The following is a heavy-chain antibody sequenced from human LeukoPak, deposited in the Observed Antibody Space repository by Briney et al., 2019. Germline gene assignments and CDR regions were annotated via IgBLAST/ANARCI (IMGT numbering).Heavy chain of an antibody. V-gene: IGHV3-30*18. Sequence: GRSLRLSCAASGFTFISYGMHWVRQAPGTGLEWVAVIAYDGSNKYYADSVKGRFTISRDNSNNTLYLQMNSLRAEDTAVYYCAKEKRVVGLAEHDAFDIWGQGTMVTVSS. CDR3: AKEKRVVGLAEHDAFDI. CDR2: IAYDGSNK. CDR1: GFTFISYG. J-gene: IGHJ3*02.